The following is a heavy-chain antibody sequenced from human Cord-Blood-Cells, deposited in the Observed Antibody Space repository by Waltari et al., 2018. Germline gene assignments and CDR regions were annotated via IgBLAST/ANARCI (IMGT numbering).Heavy chain of an antibody. J-gene: IGHJ4*01. CDR3: ASNHHYDFWSGYYGGVSD. CDR1: GYSISSGYY. Sequence: QVQLQESGPGLVKPSETLSLTCAVSGYSISSGYYWGWIRQPPGKGLEWIGSIYHSVSTYYNPSLNSRVTISVDTSKNQFSLKLSSVTAADTAVYYCASNHHYDFWSGYYGGVSDWGQGTLVTVSS. D-gene: IGHD3-3*01. CDR2: IYHSVST. V-gene: IGHV4-38-2*01.